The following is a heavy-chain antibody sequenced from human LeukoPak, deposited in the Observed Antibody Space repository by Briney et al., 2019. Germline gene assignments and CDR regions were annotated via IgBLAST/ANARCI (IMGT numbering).Heavy chain of an antibody. CDR1: GGSFSGYY. V-gene: IGHV4-34*01. Sequence: PSETLSLTCAVYGGSFSGYYRSWIRQPPGKGLEWIGEINHSGSTNYNPSLKSRVTISVDTSKNQFSLKLSSVTAADTAVYYCARHGYDYVWGSYRYKTNWFDPWGQGTLVTVSS. CDR3: ARHGYDYVWGSYRYKTNWFDP. D-gene: IGHD3-16*02. CDR2: INHSGST. J-gene: IGHJ5*02.